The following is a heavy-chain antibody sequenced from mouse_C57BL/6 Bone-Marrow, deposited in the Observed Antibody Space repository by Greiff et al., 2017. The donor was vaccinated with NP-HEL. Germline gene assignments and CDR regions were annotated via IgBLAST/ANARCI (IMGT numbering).Heavy chain of an antibody. D-gene: IGHD2-2*01. CDR1: GYTFTSYW. CDR2: IHPNSGST. Sequence: VQLQQPGAELVKPGASVKLSCKASGYTFTSYWMHWVKQRPGQGLEWIGMIHPNSGSTNYNEKFKSKATLTVYKSSSTAYMQLSSLTSEDSAVYYCAAHYGYVLFDYWGQGTTLTVSS. J-gene: IGHJ2*01. V-gene: IGHV1-64*01. CDR3: AAHYGYVLFDY.